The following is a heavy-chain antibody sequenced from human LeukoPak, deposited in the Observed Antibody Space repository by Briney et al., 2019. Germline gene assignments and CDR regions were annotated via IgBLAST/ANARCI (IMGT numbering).Heavy chain of an antibody. Sequence: GRSLRLSCAASGFTFDDYAMHWVRQAPGKGLEGVSGISWNSGSIGYADSVKGRFTISRDNAKNSLYLQMNSLRAEDTAVYFCAKDTSSWYYFDYWGQGTLVTVSS. CDR2: ISWNSGSI. V-gene: IGHV3-9*01. CDR1: GFTFDDYA. D-gene: IGHD6-13*01. CDR3: AKDTSSWYYFDY. J-gene: IGHJ4*02.